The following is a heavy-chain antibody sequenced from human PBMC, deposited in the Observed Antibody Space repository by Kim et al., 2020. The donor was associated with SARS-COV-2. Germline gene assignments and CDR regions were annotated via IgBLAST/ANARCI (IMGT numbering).Heavy chain of an antibody. D-gene: IGHD6-19*01. CDR2: IYSGGSST. Sequence: GGSLRLSCAASGFTFSSYAMSWVRQAPGKGLEWVSVIYSGGSSTYYADSAKGRFSISSDNSKNTMYLQMNSLSVEATAVYYCARDAGYSSGWYAIDAFDIWGQGTMVTVSS. J-gene: IGHJ3*02. CDR3: ARDAGYSSGWYAIDAFDI. CDR1: GFTFSSYA. V-gene: IGHV3-23*03.